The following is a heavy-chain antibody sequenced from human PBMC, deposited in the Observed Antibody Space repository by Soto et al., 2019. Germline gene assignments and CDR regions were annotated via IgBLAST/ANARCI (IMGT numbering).Heavy chain of an antibody. CDR3: ARVRGDYVVFELDP. Sequence: ASVKVSCKASGYTFTSYGISWVRQAPGQGLEWMGWISAYNGNTNYAQKLQGRVTMTTDTSTSTAYMELRSLRSDDTAVYYCARVRGDYVVFELDPWGQGTLVTVSS. D-gene: IGHD4-17*01. CDR2: ISAYNGNT. CDR1: GYTFTSYG. V-gene: IGHV1-18*01. J-gene: IGHJ5*02.